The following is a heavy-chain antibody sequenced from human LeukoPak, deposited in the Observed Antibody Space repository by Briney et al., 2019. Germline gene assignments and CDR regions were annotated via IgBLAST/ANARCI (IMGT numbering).Heavy chain of an antibody. CDR1: GGSISSYY. D-gene: IGHD3-10*01. V-gene: IGHV4-59*12. J-gene: IGHJ6*03. CDR2: IYHSGST. CDR3: ASRSYYYGSGSRNYYYMDV. Sequence: SETLSLTCTVSGGSISSYYWSWIRQPPGKGLEWIGYIYHSGSTYYNPSLKSRVTISVDRSKNQFSLKLSSVTAADTAVYYCASRSYYYGSGSRNYYYMDVWGKGTTVTVSS.